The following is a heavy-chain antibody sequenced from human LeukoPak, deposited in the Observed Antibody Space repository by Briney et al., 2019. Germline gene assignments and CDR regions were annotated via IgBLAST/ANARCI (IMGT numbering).Heavy chain of an antibody. V-gene: IGHV1-8*01. CDR2: MNPNSGNT. CDR3: ARDSSSWYGRYYYYYGMDV. D-gene: IGHD6-13*01. Sequence: ASVKVSCKASGYTFTSYDSNWVRQATGQGLEWMGWMNPNSGNTGYAQKFQGRVTMTRNTSISTAYMELSRLRSEDTAVYYCARDSSSWYGRYYYYYGMDVWGQGTTVTVSS. J-gene: IGHJ6*02. CDR1: GYTFTSYD.